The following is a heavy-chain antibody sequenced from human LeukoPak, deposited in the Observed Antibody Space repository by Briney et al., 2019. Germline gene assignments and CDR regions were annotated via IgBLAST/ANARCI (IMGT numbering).Heavy chain of an antibody. D-gene: IGHD3-10*01. CDR1: GFTFSSYA. CDR3: ARYYGSGSYFYLDY. Sequence: GGSLRLSCAASGFTFSSYAMSWVRQAPGKGLEWVSAISGSGGSTYYADSVKGRFTISRDNSKNTLYLQMNSLRAEDTAVYYCARYYGSGSYFYLDYWGQGALVTVSS. CDR2: ISGSGGST. V-gene: IGHV3-23*01. J-gene: IGHJ4*02.